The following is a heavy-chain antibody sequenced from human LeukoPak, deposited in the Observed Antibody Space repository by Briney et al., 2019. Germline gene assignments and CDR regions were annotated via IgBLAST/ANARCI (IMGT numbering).Heavy chain of an antibody. CDR1: GFTFSSYW. V-gene: IGHV3-7*01. D-gene: IGHD3-16*02. CDR2: IKQDGSEK. J-gene: IGHJ4*02. CDR3: ARDPLRLGELSDGVDY. Sequence: PGGSLRLSCAASGFTFSSYWMSWVRQAPGKGLEWVAIIKQDGSEKYYVDSVKGRFTISRDNAKNSLYLQMNSLRAEDTAVYYCARDPLRLGELSDGVDYWGKGTLVTVSS.